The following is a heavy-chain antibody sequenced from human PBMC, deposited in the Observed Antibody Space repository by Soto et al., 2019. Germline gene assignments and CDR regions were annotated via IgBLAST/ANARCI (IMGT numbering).Heavy chain of an antibody. V-gene: IGHV1-3*01. CDR2: INAGNGNT. D-gene: IGHD5-12*01. J-gene: IGHJ6*02. CDR3: ARALVATISSHYYYYGMDV. Sequence: AASVKVSCKASGYTFTIYGIIWVRQAPGQGLEWMGWINAGNGNTKYSQKFQGRVTITRDTSASTAYMELSSLRSEDTAVYYCARALVATISSHYYYYGMDVWGQGTTVTVSS. CDR1: GYTFTIYG.